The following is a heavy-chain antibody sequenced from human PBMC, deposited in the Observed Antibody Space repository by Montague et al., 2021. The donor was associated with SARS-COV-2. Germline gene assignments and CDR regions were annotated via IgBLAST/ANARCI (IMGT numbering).Heavy chain of an antibody. J-gene: IGHJ6*02. CDR3: AREEDYYGSGSYLAMDV. CDR1: GYTFTSYA. CDR2: INAGNGKR. V-gene: IGHV1-3*01. Sequence: SVKVSCKASGYTFTSYAMHWVRQAPGQRLEWMGWINAGNGKRKYSEKFEDRVRFSRDTSASTVYLELSSLRSDDTAVYYCAREEDYYGSGSYLAMDVWGQGTTVSVSS. D-gene: IGHD3-10*01.